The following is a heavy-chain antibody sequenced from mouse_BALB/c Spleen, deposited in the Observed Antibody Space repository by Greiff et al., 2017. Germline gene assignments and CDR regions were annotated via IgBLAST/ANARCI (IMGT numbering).Heavy chain of an antibody. CDR1: GFTFSSYG. Sequence: EVKLVESGGGLVQPGGSLKLSCAASGFTFSSYGMSWVRQTPDKRLEWVATISSGGSYTYYPDSVKGRFTISRDNAKNTLYLQMSSLKSEDTAMYYCARQNRYDVRDYWGQGTSVTVSS. J-gene: IGHJ4*01. D-gene: IGHD2-14*01. CDR3: ARQNRYDVRDY. V-gene: IGHV5-6*03. CDR2: ISSGGSYT.